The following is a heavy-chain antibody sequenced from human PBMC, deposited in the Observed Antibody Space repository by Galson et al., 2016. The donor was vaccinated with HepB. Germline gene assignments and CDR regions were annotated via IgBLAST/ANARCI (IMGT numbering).Heavy chain of an antibody. J-gene: IGHJ3*01. CDR1: GFTFDDYA. Sequence: SLRLSCAVSGFTFDDYAMHWVRQAPGKGLEWVSGISWNSASMGYADSVNARFTISRDNAQNSLSLQMNSLRAEDTALYNCVKGRIGPAEVYCYSASCPDAFDVWGQGTVVTVSS. V-gene: IGHV3-9*01. CDR3: VKGRIGPAEVYCYSASCPDAFDV. CDR2: ISWNSASM. D-gene: IGHD2-2*01.